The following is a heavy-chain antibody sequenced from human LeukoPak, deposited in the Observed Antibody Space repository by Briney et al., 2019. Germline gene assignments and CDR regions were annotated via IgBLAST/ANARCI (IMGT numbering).Heavy chain of an antibody. CDR3: ARDLVRTNIVVVPAAIYDY. J-gene: IGHJ4*02. CDR1: GFTFSSYS. V-gene: IGHV3-48*01. D-gene: IGHD2-2*01. Sequence: PGGSLRLSCAASGFTFSSYSMNWVRQAPGKGLEWVSYISSRSNTIYYADSVKGRFTISRDNAKNSLYLQMNSLRAEDTAVYYCARDLVRTNIVVVPAAIYDYWGQGTLVTVSS. CDR2: ISSRSNTI.